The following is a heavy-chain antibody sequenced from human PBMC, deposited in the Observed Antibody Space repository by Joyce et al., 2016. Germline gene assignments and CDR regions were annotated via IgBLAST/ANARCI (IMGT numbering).Heavy chain of an antibody. Sequence: QVQLVQSGAEVRKPGASVNVSCKSSGYPFTRSGISWVRQAPGQGLDWVGWISAYTSNTNYAQKLQGRVTMTTDTSTSTAYMEVRSLRSDDTAVYYCARDGGEGGKGIDYWGQGTLVTVSS. CDR1: GYPFTRSG. J-gene: IGHJ4*02. CDR2: ISAYTSNT. D-gene: IGHD4-23*01. CDR3: ARDGGEGGKGIDY. V-gene: IGHV1-18*01.